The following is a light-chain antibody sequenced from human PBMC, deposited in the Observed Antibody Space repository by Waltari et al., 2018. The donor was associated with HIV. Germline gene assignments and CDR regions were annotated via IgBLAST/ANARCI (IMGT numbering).Light chain of an antibody. V-gene: IGKV3-15*01. CDR1: QHVNSN. Sequence: EILMTQSPATLSVSPGERATLSCSASQHVNSNLAWYQQKPGQTPRLLIYGTSTRATDIPARFSGSGSGTEFTLTISSLQSEDFAVYYGHHYNNWRETFGQGTKVEIK. CDR2: GTS. CDR3: HHYNNWRET. J-gene: IGKJ1*01.